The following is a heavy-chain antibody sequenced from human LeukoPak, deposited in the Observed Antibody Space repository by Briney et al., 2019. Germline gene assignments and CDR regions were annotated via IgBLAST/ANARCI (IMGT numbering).Heavy chain of an antibody. J-gene: IGHJ4*02. CDR1: GGSISSSSYY. V-gene: IGHV4-39*07. Sequence: SETLSLTCTVSGGSISSSSYYSGWIRQPPGKGLEWIGSIYYSGSTYYNPSLKSRVTISIDTSKNQFSLKLSSVTAADTAMYYCARESSGRYSSRSFDSWGQGTLVTVFS. CDR2: IYYSGST. CDR3: ARESSGRYSSRSFDS. D-gene: IGHD2-2*01.